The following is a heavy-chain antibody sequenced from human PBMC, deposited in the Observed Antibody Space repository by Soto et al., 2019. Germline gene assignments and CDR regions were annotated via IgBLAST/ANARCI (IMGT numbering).Heavy chain of an antibody. V-gene: IGHV4-30-2*01. CDR1: GGSISSGGYS. D-gene: IGHD1-1*01. J-gene: IGHJ3*02. Sequence: PSETLSLTCAVSGGSISSGGYSWSWIRQPPGKGLEWIGYIYHSGSTYYNPSLKSRVTISVHRSKNQFSLKLSSVTAADTAVYYCARAVAWNDAFDIWGQGTMVTVSS. CDR2: IYHSGST. CDR3: ARAVAWNDAFDI.